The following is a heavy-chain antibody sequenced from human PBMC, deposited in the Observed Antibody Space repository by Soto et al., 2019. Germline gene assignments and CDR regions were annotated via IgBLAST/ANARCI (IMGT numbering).Heavy chain of an antibody. CDR1: GGSISSSNC. J-gene: IGHJ6*02. Sequence: QVQLQESGPGLVKPSGTLSLTCAVSGGSISSSNCWSWVRQPPGKGLEWIGEIYHSGSTNYNPSLKSRVTISIDKPNNQFSLTLSSVTAADTAVYYCARVSGSYYYGMDVWGQGTTVTVSS. CDR3: ARVSGSYYYGMDV. V-gene: IGHV4-4*02. D-gene: IGHD3-10*01. CDR2: IYHSGST.